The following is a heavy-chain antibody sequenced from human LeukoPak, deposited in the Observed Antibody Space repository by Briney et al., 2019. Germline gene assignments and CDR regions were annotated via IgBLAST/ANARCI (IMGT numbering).Heavy chain of an antibody. Sequence: PGGSLRLSCTGSGFTFGDSYIHWVRQAPGKGLEWVSFIRNTAHGGTTESAESVKGRFTISRDNSRTIAFLKLDSMKIEDTAVYYCTRDTHGSNWFDPWGQGNLVTVSS. CDR1: GFTFGDSY. J-gene: IGHJ5*02. CDR2: IRNTAHGGTT. V-gene: IGHV3-49*04. CDR3: TRDTHGSNWFDP. D-gene: IGHD1-1*01.